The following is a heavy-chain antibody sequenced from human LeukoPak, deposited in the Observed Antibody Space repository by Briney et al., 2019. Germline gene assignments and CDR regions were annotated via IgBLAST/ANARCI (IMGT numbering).Heavy chain of an antibody. J-gene: IGHJ6*02. V-gene: IGHV1-24*01. Sequence: ASVKVSCKASGYTFTGYYMHWVRQAPGKGLEWMGGFYPEDGETIYAQRFQGRVNMTEDTSTDTAYMELSSLRSEDTAVYYCATDRKWELLYGYYYYGMDVWGQGTTVTVSS. CDR2: FYPEDGET. D-gene: IGHD1-26*01. CDR3: ATDRKWELLYGYYYYGMDV. CDR1: GYTFTGYY.